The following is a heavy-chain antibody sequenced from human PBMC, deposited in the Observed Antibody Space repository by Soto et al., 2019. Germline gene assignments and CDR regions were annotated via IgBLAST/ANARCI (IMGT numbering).Heavy chain of an antibody. Sequence: SGPTLVKPTQTLTLTCTFSGFSLSTSGVGVGWIRQPPGKALEWLALIYWDDDKRYSPSLKSRLTITKDTSKNQVVLTMTNMDPVDTATYYCAHKGDDIWGFSYFDYWGQGTLVTVSS. J-gene: IGHJ4*02. CDR3: AHKGDDIWGFSYFDY. V-gene: IGHV2-5*02. CDR1: GFSLSTSGVG. CDR2: IYWDDDK. D-gene: IGHD3-16*01.